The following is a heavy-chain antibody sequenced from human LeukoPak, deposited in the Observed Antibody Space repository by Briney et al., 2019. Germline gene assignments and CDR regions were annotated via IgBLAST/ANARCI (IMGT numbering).Heavy chain of an antibody. CDR3: AKDRAYYASGSYIEY. J-gene: IGHJ4*02. CDR1: GFTFSSYA. V-gene: IGHV3-23*01. CDR2: ISTSGRST. D-gene: IGHD3-10*01. Sequence: GGSLRLSCAASGFTFSSYAMHWVRQAPGKGLEWVSTISTSGRSTYYADSVKGRFTISRDNSKNTLFLQMNSLRAEDTAVYYCAKDRAYYASGSYIEYWGQGTLVTVSS.